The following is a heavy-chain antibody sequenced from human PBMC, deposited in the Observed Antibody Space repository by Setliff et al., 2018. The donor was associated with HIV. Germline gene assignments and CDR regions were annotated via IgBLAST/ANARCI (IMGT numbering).Heavy chain of an antibody. CDR3: ARTRTIAVAGPPPEWYFDL. CDR1: GGSFSDNY. J-gene: IGHJ2*01. Sequence: LSLTCAVYGGSFSDNYWGWIRQPPGKGLEWIGNIYHSGNTYYNPSLKSRVTISVDTSKNQFSLKLRSVTAADTAVYYCARTRTIAVAGPPPEWYFDLWVRGTLVTVSS. V-gene: IGHV4-34*01. D-gene: IGHD6-19*01. CDR2: IYHSGNT.